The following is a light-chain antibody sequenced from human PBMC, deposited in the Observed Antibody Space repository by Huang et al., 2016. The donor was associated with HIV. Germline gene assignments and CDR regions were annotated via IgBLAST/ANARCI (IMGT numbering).Light chain of an antibody. J-gene: IGKJ2*01. CDR2: AAS. Sequence: DIQMTQSPSSLSASVGDRVTITCRASQSISNYLNWYQHKPGKAPKVLIYAASSLQSGVTSRFNGSGSGTDFTLTITSLQPEDFASYFCQQSYTTPDTFGQGTKLEIK. V-gene: IGKV1-39*01. CDR3: QQSYTTPDT. CDR1: QSISNY.